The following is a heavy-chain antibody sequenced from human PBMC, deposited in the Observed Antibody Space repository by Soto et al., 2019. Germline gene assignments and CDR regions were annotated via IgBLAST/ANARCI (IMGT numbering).Heavy chain of an antibody. Sequence: GGSLRLSCAASGFTFRSYDMHWVRQAPGKGLEWMGVISFDGVKKYYADSVKGRFTISRDSSKNKLYLQMNSLRAEDTAVYYCAKPIVAAGYYGMDVWGQGTTVTVSS. CDR2: ISFDGVKK. D-gene: IGHD6-13*01. V-gene: IGHV3-30*18. J-gene: IGHJ6*02. CDR1: GFTFRSYD. CDR3: AKPIVAAGYYGMDV.